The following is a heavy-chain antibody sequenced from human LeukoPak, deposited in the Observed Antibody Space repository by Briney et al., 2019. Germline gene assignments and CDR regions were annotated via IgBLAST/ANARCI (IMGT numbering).Heavy chain of an antibody. CDR3: TRRAARWQFDL. Sequence: QPGRSLRLSCAVSGFNFDDYAMHWVRQAPGRGLEWVSGINWKTGNGIYADSVKGRFTISRDNAKNSLYLQMGSLRAEDTALYYCTRRAARWQFDLWGRGTLLTVSS. J-gene: IGHJ2*01. D-gene: IGHD5-24*01. CDR2: INWKTGNG. V-gene: IGHV3-9*01. CDR1: GFNFDDYA.